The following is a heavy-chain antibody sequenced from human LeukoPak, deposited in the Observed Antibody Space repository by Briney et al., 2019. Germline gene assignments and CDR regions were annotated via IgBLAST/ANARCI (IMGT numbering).Heavy chain of an antibody. V-gene: IGHV1-8*01. J-gene: IGHJ4*02. CDR3: ARGLFTMVRGVITTGGNY. Sequence: GASVKVSCKASGYTFTSYYMHWVRQATGQGLEWMGWMNPNSGNTGYAQKFQGRVTITRNTSISTAYMELSSLRSEDTAVYYCARGLFTMVRGVITTGGNYWGQGTLVTVSS. CDR2: MNPNSGNT. D-gene: IGHD3-10*01. CDR1: GYTFTSYY.